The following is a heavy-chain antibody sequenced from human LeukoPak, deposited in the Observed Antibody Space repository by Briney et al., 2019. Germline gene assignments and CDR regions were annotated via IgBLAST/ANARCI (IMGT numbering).Heavy chain of an antibody. J-gene: IGHJ4*02. CDR1: GFTFSNYA. CDR3: AKNFYGDYNVFFDN. V-gene: IGHV3-23*01. Sequence: GGSLRLSCAASGFTFSNYAMSWVRQAPGKGLEWVSGISAGGSTTFYADSVRGRFTISRDNSKNTLFLQMNSLRAEDTAVYFCAKNFYGDYNVFFDNWGQGTLVTVSS. CDR2: ISAGGSTT. D-gene: IGHD4-17*01.